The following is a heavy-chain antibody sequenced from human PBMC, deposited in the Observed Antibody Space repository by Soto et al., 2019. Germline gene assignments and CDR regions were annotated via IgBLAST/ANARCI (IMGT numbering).Heavy chain of an antibody. D-gene: IGHD2-2*01. Sequence: PGGSLRLCCAASGFTFSSYGMHWVRQAPGKGLEWVSSISSSSSYIYYADSVKGRFTISRDNAKNSLYLQMNSLRAEDTAVYYCAREVVPAARPYWGQGTLVTVSS. CDR3: AREVVPAARPY. J-gene: IGHJ4*02. CDR1: GFTFSSYG. V-gene: IGHV3-21*01. CDR2: ISSSSSYI.